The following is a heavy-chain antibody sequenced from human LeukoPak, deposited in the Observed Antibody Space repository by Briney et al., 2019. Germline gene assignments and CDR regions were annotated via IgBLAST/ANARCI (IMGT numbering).Heavy chain of an antibody. V-gene: IGHV3-23*01. CDR3: AVERTGGWPFDY. J-gene: IGHJ4*02. CDR2: ISGSRGTT. Sequence: GGSLRLSCAASGFTFSSYAKSWVRQAPGKGLEWVSGISGSRGTTYYADSVKGRLTISRDHSKNTLYLQMNSPRAADMAVYYCAVERTGGWPFDYWGQGALVTVSS. CDR1: GFTFSSYA. D-gene: IGHD6-19*01.